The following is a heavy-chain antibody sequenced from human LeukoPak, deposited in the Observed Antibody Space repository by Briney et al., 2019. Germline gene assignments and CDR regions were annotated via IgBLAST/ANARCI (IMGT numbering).Heavy chain of an antibody. J-gene: IGHJ4*02. CDR3: AKDQVPRVIVVVPAALDY. CDR1: GFTFSSYA. Sequence: GGSLRLSCAASGFTFSSYAMHWVRQAPGKGLEWVPFIRYDGSNKYYADSVKGRFTISRDNSKNTLYLQMNSLRAEDTAVYYCAKDQVPRVIVVVPAALDYWGQGTLVTVSS. V-gene: IGHV3-30*02. D-gene: IGHD2-2*01. CDR2: IRYDGSNK.